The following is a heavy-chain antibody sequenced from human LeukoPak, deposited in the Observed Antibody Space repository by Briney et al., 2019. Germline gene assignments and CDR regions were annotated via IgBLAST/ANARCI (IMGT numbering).Heavy chain of an antibody. J-gene: IGHJ4*02. CDR3: ARRPGDYYDSSGYPDY. CDR1: GYSFTSYW. V-gene: IGHV5-51*01. CDR2: IYPGDSDT. D-gene: IGHD3-22*01. Sequence: GESLKISCKGSGYSFTSYWIGWVRQMPGKGLEWMGIIYPGDSDTRYSPSFQGQVTISADKSISTAYLQWSSLKASDTAMYYCARRPGDYYDSSGYPDYWGQGTLVTVSS.